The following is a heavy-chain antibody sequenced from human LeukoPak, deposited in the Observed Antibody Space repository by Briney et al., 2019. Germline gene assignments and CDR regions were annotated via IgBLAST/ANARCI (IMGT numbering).Heavy chain of an antibody. J-gene: IGHJ6*03. CDR1: GGSISSSSHY. V-gene: IGHV4-39*07. CDR3: AREIDYYDSSGYYYGPNYYYYMDV. CDR2: IYYSGTT. Sequence: SETLSLTCTVSGGSISSSSHYWGWVRQPPGKGLEWIGSIYYSGTTYYNPSLKSRVTISVDTSKNQFSLRLTSVTAADTAVYYCAREIDYYDSSGYYYGPNYYYYMDVWGKGTTVIISS. D-gene: IGHD3-22*01.